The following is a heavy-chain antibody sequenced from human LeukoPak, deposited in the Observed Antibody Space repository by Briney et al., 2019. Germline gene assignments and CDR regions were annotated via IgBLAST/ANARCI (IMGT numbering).Heavy chain of an antibody. CDR3: ARGGSPGYSSSWYSDY. CDR1: GYTFTGYY. D-gene: IGHD6-13*01. J-gene: IGHJ4*02. CDR2: INPNSGGI. Sequence: ASVKVSCKASGYTFTGYYMHWVRQAPGQGLEWMGWINPNSGGINYAQKFQGWVTMTRDTSISTAYMELSRLRSDDTAVYYCARGGSPGYSSSWYSDYWGQGTLVTVSS. V-gene: IGHV1-2*04.